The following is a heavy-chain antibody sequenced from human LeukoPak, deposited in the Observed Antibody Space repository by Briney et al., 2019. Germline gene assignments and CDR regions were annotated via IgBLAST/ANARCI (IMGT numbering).Heavy chain of an antibody. CDR3: ARVAVVTPRRRTRMDV. J-gene: IGHJ6*02. CDR1: GFTFSSYW. V-gene: IGHV3-7*01. Sequence: GGSLRLSCAASGFTFSSYWMSWVRQAPGKGLEWVANIKQDGSEKYYVDSVKGRFTISRDNAKNSLYLQMNSLRAEDTAVYYCARVAVVTPRRRTRMDVWGQGITVTVSS. D-gene: IGHD4-23*01. CDR2: IKQDGSEK.